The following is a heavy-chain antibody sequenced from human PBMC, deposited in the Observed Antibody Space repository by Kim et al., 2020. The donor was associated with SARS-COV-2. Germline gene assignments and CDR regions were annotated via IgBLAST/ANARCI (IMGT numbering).Heavy chain of an antibody. V-gene: IGHV3-30*18. D-gene: IGHD1-26*01. Sequence: GGSLRLSCAASGFTFSSYGMHWVRQAPGKGLEWVAVISYDGSNKYYADSVKGRFTISRDNSKNTLYLQMNSLRAEDTAVYYCAKSGDGSGSYFEYWYFD. CDR1: GFTFSSYG. CDR2: ISYDGSNK. CDR3: AKSGDGSGSYFEYWYFD. J-gene: IGHJ2*01.